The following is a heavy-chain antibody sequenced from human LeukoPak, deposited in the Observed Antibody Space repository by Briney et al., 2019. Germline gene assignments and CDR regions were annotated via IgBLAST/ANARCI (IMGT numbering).Heavy chain of an antibody. CDR1: GFTFSSYA. Sequence: GGSLRLSCAASGFTFSSYAMSWVRQAPGKGLEWVSYISSSSSTIYYADSVKGRFTISRDNAKNSLYLQMNSLRAEDTAVYYCAREGVAYCSGDCYPGYFDYWGQGTLVTVSS. CDR2: ISSSSSTI. CDR3: AREGVAYCSGDCYPGYFDY. J-gene: IGHJ4*02. D-gene: IGHD2-21*02. V-gene: IGHV3-48*04.